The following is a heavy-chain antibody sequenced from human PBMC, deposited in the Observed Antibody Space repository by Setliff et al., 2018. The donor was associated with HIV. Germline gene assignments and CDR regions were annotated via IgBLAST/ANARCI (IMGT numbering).Heavy chain of an antibody. Sequence: PSETLSLTCTVSGGSISSSSHYWGWTRQPPGKGLGWIGSIYFSGSTYYNPSLKRRVTISVHTSKNQFSLKLSSVTAADTAVYYCARPRYTYGTPPAFDIWGRGTVVTVSS. D-gene: IGHD5-18*01. V-gene: IGHV4-39*01. J-gene: IGHJ3*02. CDR1: GGSISSSSHY. CDR2: IYFSGST. CDR3: ARPRYTYGTPPAFDI.